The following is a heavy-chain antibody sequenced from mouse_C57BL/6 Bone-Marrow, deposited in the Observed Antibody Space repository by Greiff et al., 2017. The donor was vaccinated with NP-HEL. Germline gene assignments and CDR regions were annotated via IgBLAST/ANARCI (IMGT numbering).Heavy chain of an antibody. CDR2: IYPGDGDT. CDR3: ARSGSNPWFAY. J-gene: IGHJ3*01. V-gene: IGHV1-82*01. D-gene: IGHD2-5*01. Sequence: QVQLKESGPELVKPGASVKISCKASGYAFSSSWMNWVKQRPGKGLEWIGRIYPGDGDTNYNGKFKGKATLTADKSSSTAYMQLSSLTSEDSAVYFCARSGSNPWFAYWGQGTPVTVSA. CDR1: GYAFSSSW.